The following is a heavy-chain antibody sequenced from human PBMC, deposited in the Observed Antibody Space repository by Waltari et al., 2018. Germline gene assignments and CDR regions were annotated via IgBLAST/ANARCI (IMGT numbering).Heavy chain of an antibody. Sequence: QVQLQESGPGLVKPSETLYHTCTVSGGSISSYYWSWIRRPPGKGLVWIGYIYYSGSTNYNPSLKSRVTISVDTSKNQFSLKLRSVTAADTAVYYCARGGTEVGWFDPWGQGTLVTVSS. V-gene: IGHV4-59*01. CDR1: GGSISSYY. CDR2: IYYSGST. J-gene: IGHJ5*02. D-gene: IGHD1-1*01. CDR3: ARGGTEVGWFDP.